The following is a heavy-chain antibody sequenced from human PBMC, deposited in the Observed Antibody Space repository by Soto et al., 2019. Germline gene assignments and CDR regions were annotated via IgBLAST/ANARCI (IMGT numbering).Heavy chain of an antibody. J-gene: IGHJ4*02. Sequence: GGSLRLSCAVSGFTFDDNAMHWVRQAPEKGLEWVSGINWKSDIGYADSVKGRFTISRDNAENSLYLQMNSLRAEDMALYYCAISPARGGRTTLIYWGQGTQVTV. V-gene: IGHV3-9*03. D-gene: IGHD2-2*01. CDR3: AISPARGGRTTLIY. CDR1: GFTFDDNA. CDR2: INWKSDI.